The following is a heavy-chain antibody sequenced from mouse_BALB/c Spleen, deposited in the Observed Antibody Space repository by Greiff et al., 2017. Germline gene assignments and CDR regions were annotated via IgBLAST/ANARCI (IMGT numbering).Heavy chain of an antibody. Sequence: VQGVESGAELAKPGASVKMSCKASGYTFTSYWMHWVKQRPGQGLEWIGYINPSTGYTEYNQKFKDKATLTADKSSSTAYMQLSSLTSEDSAVYYCARWGAMDYWGQGTSVTVSS. CDR3: ARWGAMDY. CDR1: GYTFTSYW. CDR2: INPSTGYT. J-gene: IGHJ4*01. V-gene: IGHV1-7*01.